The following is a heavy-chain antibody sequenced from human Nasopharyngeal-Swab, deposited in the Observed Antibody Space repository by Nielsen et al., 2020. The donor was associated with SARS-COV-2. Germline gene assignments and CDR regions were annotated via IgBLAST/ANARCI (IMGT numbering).Heavy chain of an antibody. J-gene: IGHJ4*02. CDR2: ISYDGSNK. V-gene: IGHV3-30*18. CDR3: AKDTPPPNTYYDFWSGYYGLDY. Sequence: WIRQPPGKGLEWGAVISYDGSNKYYADSVKGRFTISRDNSKNTPYLQMNSLRAEDTAVYYCAKDTPPPNTYYDFWSGYYGLDYWGQGTLVTVSS. D-gene: IGHD3-3*01.